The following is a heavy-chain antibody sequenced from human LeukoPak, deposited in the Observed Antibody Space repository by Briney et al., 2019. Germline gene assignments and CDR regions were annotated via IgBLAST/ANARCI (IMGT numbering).Heavy chain of an antibody. Sequence: SETLSLTCTVSGDSISSYYWSWIRQPAGKGLEWIGRIYSSGSTNYSPSLKSRVTMSVDTSKTQFSLRLSSVTAADTAVYYCARGPDTRGYSYYFDYWGQGTLVSVSS. J-gene: IGHJ4*02. V-gene: IGHV4-4*07. CDR1: GDSISSYY. CDR3: ARGPDTRGYSYYFDY. CDR2: IYSSGST. D-gene: IGHD5-18*01.